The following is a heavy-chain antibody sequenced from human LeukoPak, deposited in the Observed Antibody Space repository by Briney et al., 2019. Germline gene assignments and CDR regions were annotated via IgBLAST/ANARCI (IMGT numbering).Heavy chain of an antibody. CDR1: GDSLRRYY. V-gene: IGHV4-59*01. Sequence: SESVSLPCTVSGDSLRRYYWIWIRQPPGKGREWIGYFYYSGSTNYNPSLKSRVTISVDTSKNQFCLKLSAVTAADTAVYYCARGTYYYDSSGYHWGQGTLVTVSS. D-gene: IGHD3-22*01. J-gene: IGHJ5*02. CDR3: ARGTYYYDSSGYH. CDR2: FYYSGST.